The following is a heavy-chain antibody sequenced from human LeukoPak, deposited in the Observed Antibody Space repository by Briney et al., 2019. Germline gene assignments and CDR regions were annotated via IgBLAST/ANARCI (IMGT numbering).Heavy chain of an antibody. D-gene: IGHD2-2*01. CDR2: ISYDGTNK. Sequence: GGSLRLSCAASGFTFSSYGMHWVRQAPGKGLEWVAVISYDGTNKYYADSVKGRFTISRDSSKNTLYVQMNSLRAEDTAVYYCAREGCSSTSCPRGYNWFDPWGQGTLVTVSS. CDR3: AREGCSSTSCPRGYNWFDP. V-gene: IGHV3-30*03. CDR1: GFTFSSYG. J-gene: IGHJ5*02.